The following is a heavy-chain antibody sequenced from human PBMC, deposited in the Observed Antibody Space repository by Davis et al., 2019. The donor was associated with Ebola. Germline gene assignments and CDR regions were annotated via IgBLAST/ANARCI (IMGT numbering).Heavy chain of an antibody. CDR2: ISGDGGST. Sequence: GESLKISCAASGFTFDDYAMHWVRQAPGKGLEWVSLISGDGGSTYYADSVKGRFTISRDNSKNSLYLQMNSLRTEDTALYYCAKSAFRSSSLGWNLDYWGQGTLVTVSS. CDR1: GFTFDDYA. CDR3: AKSAFRSSSLGWNLDY. J-gene: IGHJ4*02. V-gene: IGHV3-43*02. D-gene: IGHD6-6*01.